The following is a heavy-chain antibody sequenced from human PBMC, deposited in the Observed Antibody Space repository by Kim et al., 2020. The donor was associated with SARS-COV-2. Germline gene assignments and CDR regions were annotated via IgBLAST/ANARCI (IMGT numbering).Heavy chain of an antibody. D-gene: IGHD3-3*01. CDR3: ARASRSTIFGVVTAPGAFDI. CDR1: GGSISSYY. J-gene: IGHJ3*02. Sequence: SETLSLTCTVSGGSISSYYWSWIRQPPGKGLEWIGYIHYSGSTNYNPSLKSRVTISVDTSKNQFSLKLRSVTAADTAVYYCARASRSTIFGVVTAPGAFDIWGQGTMVTVSS. CDR2: IHYSGST. V-gene: IGHV4-59*01.